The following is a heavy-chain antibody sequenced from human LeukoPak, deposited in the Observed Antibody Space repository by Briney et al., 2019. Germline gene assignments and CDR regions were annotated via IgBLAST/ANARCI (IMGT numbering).Heavy chain of an antibody. J-gene: IGHJ4*02. CDR1: GFTFSSYW. CDR2: INGAGSSI. V-gene: IGHV3-74*01. CDR3: ARGGDYKNDY. D-gene: IGHD4-17*01. Sequence: GGSLRLFCAASGFTFSSYWMHCVRQTPGKGLVWVSRINGAGSSISYADSVKGRVTISRDNAKNTLYLQMNNLRAEDTAVYYCARGGDYKNDYWGQGTLVTVSS.